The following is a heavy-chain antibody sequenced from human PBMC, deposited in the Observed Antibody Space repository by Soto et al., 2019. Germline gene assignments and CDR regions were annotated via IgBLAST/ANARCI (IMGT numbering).Heavy chain of an antibody. D-gene: IGHD6-13*01. CDR3: ARHIGSRWYRNFDY. CDR1: GGSISSSSYY. CDR2: IYYSGST. Sequence: ETLSLTCTVSGGSISSSSYYWGWIRQPPGKGLEWIGSIYYSGSTYYNPSLKSRVTISVDTSKNQFSLKLSSVTAADTAVYYCARHIGSRWYRNFDYWGQGTLVTVSS. V-gene: IGHV4-39*01. J-gene: IGHJ4*02.